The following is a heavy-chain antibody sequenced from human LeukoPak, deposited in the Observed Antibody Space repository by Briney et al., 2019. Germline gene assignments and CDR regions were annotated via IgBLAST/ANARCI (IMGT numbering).Heavy chain of an antibody. Sequence: GGSLRLSCAASGFTISSNYMSWVRQAPGMGLEWVSVIFSGGTTYYADSVKGRFTISRDNSKNTLYLQVNSLRAEDTAVYYCGYFDPPTGYWGQGTLVTVSS. D-gene: IGHD3-9*01. CDR1: GFTISSNY. CDR2: IFSGGTT. J-gene: IGHJ1*01. CDR3: GYFDPPTGY. V-gene: IGHV3-66*01.